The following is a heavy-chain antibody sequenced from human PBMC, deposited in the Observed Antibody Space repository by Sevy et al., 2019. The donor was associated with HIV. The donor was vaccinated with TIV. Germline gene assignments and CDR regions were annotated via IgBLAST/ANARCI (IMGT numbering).Heavy chain of an antibody. D-gene: IGHD6-13*01. CDR2: ISSSGSTI. Sequence: GGSLRLSCAASGFTFSDYYMSWIRQAPGKGLEWVSYISSSGSTIYYADSVKGRFTISRDNAKNSLYLQMNSLRAEDTAVYYCARWLAAPDSSLTKESTRLYYYYYGMDVWGQGTTVTVSS. CDR3: ARWLAAPDSSLTKESTRLYYYYYGMDV. J-gene: IGHJ6*02. CDR1: GFTFSDYY. V-gene: IGHV3-11*01.